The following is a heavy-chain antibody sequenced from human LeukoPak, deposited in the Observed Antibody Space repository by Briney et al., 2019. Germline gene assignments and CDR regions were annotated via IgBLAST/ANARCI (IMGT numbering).Heavy chain of an antibody. V-gene: IGHV4-31*03. J-gene: IGHJ4*02. D-gene: IGHD3-22*01. CDR3: ARGLRDYYDSSGYYYPD. CDR1: GGSISSGGYY. Sequence: PSQTLSLTCTVSGGSISSGGYYWSWIRQHPGKGLEWIGYIYYSGSTYYNPSLKSRVTISVDTSKNQFSLKLSSVTAADTAVYYRARGLRDYYDSSGYYYPDWGQGSLVTVSS. CDR2: IYYSGST.